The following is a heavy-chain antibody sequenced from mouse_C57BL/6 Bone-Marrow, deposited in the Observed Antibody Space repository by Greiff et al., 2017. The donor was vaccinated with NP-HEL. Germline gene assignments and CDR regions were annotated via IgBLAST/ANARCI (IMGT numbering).Heavy chain of an antibody. CDR3: ARQRGSSPLGY. D-gene: IGHD1-1*01. Sequence: EVHLVESGGGLVQPGESLKLSCESNEYEFPSHDMSWVRKTPEKRLELVAAINSDGGSTYYPDTMESRFIISRDNTKKNLYLQMSSLRSEDTAVYYCARQRGSSPLGYWGQGTTLTVSS. CDR2: INSDGGST. CDR1: EYEFPSHD. J-gene: IGHJ2*01. V-gene: IGHV5-2*01.